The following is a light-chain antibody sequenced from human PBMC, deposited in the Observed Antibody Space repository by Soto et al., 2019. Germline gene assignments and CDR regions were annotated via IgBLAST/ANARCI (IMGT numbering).Light chain of an antibody. CDR2: AAS. CDR1: LDIRSY. J-gene: IGKJ4*01. V-gene: IGKV1-9*01. Sequence: DIQLTQSPSFLSASVGARAAITCRASLDIRSYLAWYQQKPGRAPKLLIYAASTLQSGVPSRFSGSGSGTEFTLTISSLQPEDFASYYCQQLDRYPFTFGGGTRVEIK. CDR3: QQLDRYPFT.